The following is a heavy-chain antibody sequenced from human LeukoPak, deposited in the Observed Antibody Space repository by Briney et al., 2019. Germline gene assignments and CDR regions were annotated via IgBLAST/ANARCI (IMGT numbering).Heavy chain of an antibody. J-gene: IGHJ4*02. CDR1: VGTFSSYA. CDR2: IIPIFGTA. D-gene: IGHD3-22*01. Sequence: ASVKVSCKASVGTFSSYAISWVRQAPGQGLEGMGGIIPIFGTANYAQKFQGRVTITPDESTSTAYMELSSLRSEDTAVYYCARLSDSSGYVRYWGQGTLVTVSS. V-gene: IGHV1-69*13. CDR3: ARLSDSSGYVRY.